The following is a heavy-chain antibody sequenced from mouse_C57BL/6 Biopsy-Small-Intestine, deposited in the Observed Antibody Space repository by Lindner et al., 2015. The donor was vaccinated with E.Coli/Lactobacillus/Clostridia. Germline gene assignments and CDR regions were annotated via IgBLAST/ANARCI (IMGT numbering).Heavy chain of an antibody. Sequence: SVKVSCKASGYTFISYGITWVRQAPGQGLEWVGWIGGDNGDTHSAQKFQGRVTMTIDTSTNTAYMELKSLRSDDTAIYYCAKDGVADWRFWYFDLWGSGTQVTVSS. J-gene: IGHJ1*03. CDR2: IGGDNGDT. CDR1: GYTFISYG. D-gene: IGHD1-1*02. V-gene: IGHV14-4*02. CDR3: AKDGVADWRFWYFDL.